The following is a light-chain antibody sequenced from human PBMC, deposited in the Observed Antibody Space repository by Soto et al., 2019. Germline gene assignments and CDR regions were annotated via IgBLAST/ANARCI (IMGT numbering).Light chain of an antibody. CDR2: ETS. Sequence: DIQMTQSPSTLSASVGDRVTITCRASQSVVRWLAWFQQKPGKAPNLLIFETSRLRRGVPSRFSGSGSETEFTLTISSLQPDDFATYYCQHYSTSPATFGQGTKVE. CDR3: QHYSTSPAT. CDR1: QSVVRW. V-gene: IGKV1-5*03. J-gene: IGKJ1*01.